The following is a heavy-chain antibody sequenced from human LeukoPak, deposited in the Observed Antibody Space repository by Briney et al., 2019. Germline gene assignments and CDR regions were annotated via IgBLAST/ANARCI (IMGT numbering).Heavy chain of an antibody. CDR3: ARGPSKEYYYYGSGSYFY. CDR2: INHSGST. Sequence: PSETLSLTCAVYGGSFSGYYWSWIRQPPGKGREWVGEINHSGSTNYNPSLKSRVTISVDTSKNQFSLKLSSVTAADTAVYYCARGPSKEYYYYGSGSYFYWGQGTLVTVSS. D-gene: IGHD3-10*01. V-gene: IGHV4-34*01. J-gene: IGHJ4*02. CDR1: GGSFSGYY.